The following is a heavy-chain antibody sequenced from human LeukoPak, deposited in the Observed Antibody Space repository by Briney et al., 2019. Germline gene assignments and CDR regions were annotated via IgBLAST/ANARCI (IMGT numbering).Heavy chain of an antibody. D-gene: IGHD1-26*01. V-gene: IGHV3-33*06. CDR2: IWYDGSNK. CDR1: GFTFSSYG. Sequence: GGSLRLSCAASGFTFSSYGMHWVRQAPGKGLEWVAVIWYDGSNKYYADSVKGRFTISRDNSKNTLYLQMNSLRAEDTAVYYCAKRGDSGSYHYYYYGMDVWGQGTTVTVSS. CDR3: AKRGDSGSYHYYYYGMDV. J-gene: IGHJ6*02.